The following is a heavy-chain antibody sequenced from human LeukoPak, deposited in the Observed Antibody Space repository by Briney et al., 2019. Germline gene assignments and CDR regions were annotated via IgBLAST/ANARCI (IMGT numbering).Heavy chain of an antibody. CDR1: GFTFADYT. CDR2: ISWNGRSI. Sequence: GRSLRLSCSASGFTFADYTIHWVRQAPGKGLEWVSGISWNGRSIGYADSVRGRFTISRDNARNFVYLQMNSLGAEDTALYYCAKDMVTRRSFGETYYFDYWGQGTLVTVSS. V-gene: IGHV3-9*01. D-gene: IGHD1-1*01. CDR3: AKDMVTRRSFGETYYFDY. J-gene: IGHJ4*02.